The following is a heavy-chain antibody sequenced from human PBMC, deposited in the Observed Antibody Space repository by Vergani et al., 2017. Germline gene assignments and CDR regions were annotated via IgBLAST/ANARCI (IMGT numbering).Heavy chain of an antibody. CDR3: ARLTQGDTVIYYYYYYMDV. CDR1: GGSISSSSYY. D-gene: IGHD4-17*01. V-gene: IGHV4-39*01. CDR2: IYYSGST. Sequence: QVQLQESGPGLVKPSETLSLTCTVSGGSISSSSYYWGWIRQPPGKGLEWIGSIYYSGSTYYNPSLKSRVTISVDTSKNQFSLKLSSVTAADTAVYYCARLTQGDTVIYYYYYYMDVWDKGTTVTVSS. J-gene: IGHJ6*03.